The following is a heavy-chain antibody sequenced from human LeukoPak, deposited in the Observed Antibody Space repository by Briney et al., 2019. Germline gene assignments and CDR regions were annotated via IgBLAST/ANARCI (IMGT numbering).Heavy chain of an antibody. V-gene: IGHV1-69*13. J-gene: IGHJ4*02. CDR2: TIPLFDTA. Sequence: SVKVSCKASGGTFSNYAISWVRQAPGQGLEWMGGTIPLFDTANYAQKFQGRVTITADEPTSTAYMGLSSLRSEDTAVYYCARETRKNAAGGTDFFDYWGQGTLVTVSS. CDR1: GGTFSNYA. D-gene: IGHD6-13*01. CDR3: ARETRKNAAGGTDFFDY.